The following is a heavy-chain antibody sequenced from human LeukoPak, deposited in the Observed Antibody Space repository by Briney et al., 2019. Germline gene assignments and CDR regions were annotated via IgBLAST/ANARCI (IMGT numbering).Heavy chain of an antibody. CDR1: GGTFSSYA. CDR3: ARDPSVYYYYYGMDV. J-gene: IGHJ6*02. Sequence: SVKVSCKASGGTFSSYAISWVRQAPGQGLEWMGGIIPIFGTANYAQKFQGRVTITADESTSTAYMELSSLRSEDTAVYYCARDPSVYYYYYGMDVWGQGTTVTVSS. CDR2: IIPIFGTA. V-gene: IGHV1-69*13.